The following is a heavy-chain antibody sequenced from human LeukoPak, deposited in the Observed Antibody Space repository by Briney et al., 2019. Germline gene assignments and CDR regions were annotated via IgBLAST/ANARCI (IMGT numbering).Heavy chain of an antibody. CDR3: VKGEGSGIHYYSMDV. J-gene: IGHJ6*02. Sequence: PGRSLRLSCAASGFSFDDYAMHWVRQAPGKGLEWVSAISWNGNSIVYADSVKGRFTIARDNAKNSLYLQMNSLRAEDTALYYCVKGEGSGIHYYSMDVWGQGTTVTVSS. CDR2: ISWNGNSI. D-gene: IGHD3-10*01. CDR1: GFSFDDYA. V-gene: IGHV3-9*01.